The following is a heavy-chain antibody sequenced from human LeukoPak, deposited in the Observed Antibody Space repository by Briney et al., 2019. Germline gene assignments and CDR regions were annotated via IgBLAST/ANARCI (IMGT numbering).Heavy chain of an antibody. D-gene: IGHD3-3*01. V-gene: IGHV1-69*13. J-gene: IGHJ4*02. CDR2: IIPIFGTA. Sequence: SVKVSCRASGGTFSSYAISWVRQAPGQGLEWMGGIIPIFGTANYAQKFQGRVTITADESTSTAYMELSSLRSEDTAVYYCASATYYDFWSGYYRFDYWGQGTLVTVSS. CDR1: GGTFSSYA. CDR3: ASATYYDFWSGYYRFDY.